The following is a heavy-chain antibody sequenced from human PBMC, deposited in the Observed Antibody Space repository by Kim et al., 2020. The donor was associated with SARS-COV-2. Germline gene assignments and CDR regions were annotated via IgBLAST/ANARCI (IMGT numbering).Heavy chain of an antibody. CDR3: ARDSHGRDGYNWEVNYYYGMDV. J-gene: IGHJ6*02. D-gene: IGHD5-12*01. CDR1: GGTFSSYA. CDR2: IIPIFGTA. Sequence: SVKVSCKASGGTFSSYAISWVRQAPGQGLEWMGGIIPIFGTAKYAQKFQGRVTITADESTSTGYMELSSLASEDTAVYYCARDSHGRDGYNWEVNYYYGMDVWGQGTTVSVSS. V-gene: IGHV1-69*13.